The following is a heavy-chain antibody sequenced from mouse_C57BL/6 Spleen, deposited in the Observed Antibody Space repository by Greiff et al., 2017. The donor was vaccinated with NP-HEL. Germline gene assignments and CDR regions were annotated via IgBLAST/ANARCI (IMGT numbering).Heavy chain of an antibody. Sequence: EVQLQQSGPELVKPGASVKISCKASGYSFTGYYMHWVKQSSEKSLEWIGEINPSTGGTSYNQKFKGKATLTVDKSSSTAYMQLKSLTSEDSAVYYCAREGDGYYEGTWFAYWGQGTLVTVSA. J-gene: IGHJ3*01. D-gene: IGHD2-3*01. CDR3: AREGDGYYEGTWFAY. V-gene: IGHV1-43*01. CDR2: INPSTGGT. CDR1: GYSFTGYY.